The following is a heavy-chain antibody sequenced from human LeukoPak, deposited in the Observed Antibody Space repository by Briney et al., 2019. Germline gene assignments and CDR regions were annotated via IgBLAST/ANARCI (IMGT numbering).Heavy chain of an antibody. CDR1: GFTFSKAW. CDR3: STSLRRYSTIDY. CDR2: IKSKTDGGTT. V-gene: IGHV3-15*01. J-gene: IGHJ4*02. D-gene: IGHD4-11*01. Sequence: PGGSLRLSCAASGFTFSKAWMSWARQAPGKGLEWVGRIKSKTDGGTTDYAAPVKARFTISRDDSKTTLYLQMYSLKTEDTAVYYCSTSLRRYSTIDYWGQGTLVTVSS.